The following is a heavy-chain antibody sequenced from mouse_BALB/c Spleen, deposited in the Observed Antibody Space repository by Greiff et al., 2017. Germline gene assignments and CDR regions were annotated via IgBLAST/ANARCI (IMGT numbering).Heavy chain of an antibody. J-gene: IGHJ3*01. CDR1: GYTFSSYW. D-gene: IGHD2-14*01. V-gene: IGHV1-9*01. CDR3: ARKWGYDETY. CDR2: ILPGSGST. Sequence: VQLQESGAELMKPGASVKISCTATGYTFSSYWIEWVKQRPGHGLEWIGEILPGSGSTNYNEKFKGKATFTADTSSNTAYMKLSSLTSEDSAVYYCARKWGYDETYWGQGTLVTVSA.